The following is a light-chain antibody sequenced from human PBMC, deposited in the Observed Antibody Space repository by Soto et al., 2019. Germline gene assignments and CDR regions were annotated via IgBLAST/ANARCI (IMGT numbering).Light chain of an antibody. CDR2: EGS. CDR3: CSHAGSSYV. J-gene: IGLJ1*01. Sequence: QSALTQPASVSGSPGQSITISCTGTSSDVGSYNLVSWYQQHPGKAPKLMIYEGSKRLSGVSNRFSGSKSGNTASLTICGLQAEDEGDYYCCSHAGSSYVFGTGTKLTVL. V-gene: IGLV2-23*01. CDR1: SSDVGSYNL.